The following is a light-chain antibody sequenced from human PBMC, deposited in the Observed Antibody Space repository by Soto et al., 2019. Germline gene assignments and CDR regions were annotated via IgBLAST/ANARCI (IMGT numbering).Light chain of an antibody. CDR2: AAS. J-gene: IGKJ1*01. Sequence: DIQMTQSPSSLSASVGAEVTITCRASHTIMTYLNWYQLKPGKPPRLLIYAASSLQSGVRSRFSGSGSGTDFTLTINSLQPEDFATYSCQQSYNSPQTFGQGTKVDIK. CDR1: HTIMTY. V-gene: IGKV1-39*01. CDR3: QQSYNSPQT.